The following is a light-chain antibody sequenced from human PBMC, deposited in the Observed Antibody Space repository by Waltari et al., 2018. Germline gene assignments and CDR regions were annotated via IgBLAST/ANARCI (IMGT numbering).Light chain of an antibody. CDR1: QSVSSN. J-gene: IGKJ3*01. Sequence: EIVLTQSPATLSLSPGERATLSCRASQSVSSNLAWYQQKPGQAPRLLIYDASSRATGIPARFSGSGSGTDFTLTISSLEPEDFAVYYCQQRGDWSRTFGPGTKVEIK. CDR3: QQRGDWSRT. V-gene: IGKV3-11*01. CDR2: DAS.